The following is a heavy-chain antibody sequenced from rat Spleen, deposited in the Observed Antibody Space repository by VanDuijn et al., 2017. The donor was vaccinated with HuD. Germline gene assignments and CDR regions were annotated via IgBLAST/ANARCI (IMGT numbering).Heavy chain of an antibody. V-gene: IGHV2-45*01. CDR3: ARNPIGYYFDY. CDR1: GFSLSSYN. J-gene: IGHJ2*01. CDR2: MWSGGST. D-gene: IGHD1-2*01. Sequence: QVQLKESGPGLVQPSETLSLTCTVSGFSLSSYNVHWVRQPPGKGLEWMGVMWSGGSTDYNSAIKSRLSISRDTSKSQVFLKMNSLQTEDTAMYFCARNPIGYYFDYWGQGVMVTASS.